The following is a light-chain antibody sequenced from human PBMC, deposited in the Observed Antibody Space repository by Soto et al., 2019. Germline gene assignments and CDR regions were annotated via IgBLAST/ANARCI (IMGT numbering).Light chain of an antibody. CDR1: QSVSRK. J-gene: IGKJ1*01. CDR3: QQYGSSPRT. CDR2: GAS. V-gene: IGKV3-20*01. Sequence: EIVMTQSPATLSVSPGERATLSCRASQSVSRKLAWYQQTRGQAPRLLIYGASSRATGIPDRFSGSGSGTDFTLTISRLEPEDFAVYYCQQYGSSPRTFGQGAKVDIK.